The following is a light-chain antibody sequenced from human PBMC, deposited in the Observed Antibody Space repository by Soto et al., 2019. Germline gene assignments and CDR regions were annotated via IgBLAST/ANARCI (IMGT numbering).Light chain of an antibody. CDR1: QDIYKY. Sequence: DIQMTQSPSSLSASVGDRVTITCQASQDIYKYLNWYNQKPGKAPTVLIYDASSLQAGVSSRFSGSGSGTDFTLTISSLQPEDIGTYYCQQYINLPPYTFGQGTKLEI. CDR3: QQYINLPPYT. CDR2: DAS. J-gene: IGKJ2*01. V-gene: IGKV1-33*01.